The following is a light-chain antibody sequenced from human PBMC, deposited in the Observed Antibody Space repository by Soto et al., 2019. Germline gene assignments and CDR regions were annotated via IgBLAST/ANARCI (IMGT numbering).Light chain of an antibody. J-gene: IGLJ1*01. CDR2: EIN. CDR3: GTWDSSLSAHV. V-gene: IGLV1-51*02. CDR1: SSNIANNY. Sequence: QSVLTQPPSVSAAPGQKVTLSCSGSSSNIANNYVSWYQQLPGTAPKLLIYEINKRPSGIPDRFSGSKSGTSATLGITGLQTGDEADYYCGTWDSSLSAHVFGTGTKVTVL.